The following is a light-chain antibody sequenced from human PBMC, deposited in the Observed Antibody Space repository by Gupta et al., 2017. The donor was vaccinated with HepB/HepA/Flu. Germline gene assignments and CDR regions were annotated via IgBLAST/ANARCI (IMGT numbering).Light chain of an antibody. Sequence: DIQMTQSPSSVSASVGDRVTITCRASQGIGNWLAWYQQRPGKAPKLLIYAASSLQGGVPSRFSGSGSGTEFTLTINSLQAEDFATYYCQQAFNFPYSFGPGTTLEVK. J-gene: IGKJ2*01. CDR1: QGIGNW. CDR3: QQAFNFPYS. CDR2: AAS. V-gene: IGKV1-12*01.